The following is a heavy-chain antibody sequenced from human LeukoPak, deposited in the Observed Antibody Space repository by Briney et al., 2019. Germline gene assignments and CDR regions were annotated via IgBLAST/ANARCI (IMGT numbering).Heavy chain of an antibody. CDR2: INRNTGGT. D-gene: IGHD3-22*01. J-gene: IGHJ6*03. CDR3: AGVRDYDSSGYHPMDV. CDR1: GYTFTGYY. V-gene: IGHV1-2*02. Sequence: ASVKVSCKASGYTFTGYYMHWVRQAPGQGLEWMGGINRNTGGTNYAQKFQGRVTMTRDTSISTAYMELSRLRSDDTAVYYCAGVRDYDSSGYHPMDVWGKGTTVTVSS.